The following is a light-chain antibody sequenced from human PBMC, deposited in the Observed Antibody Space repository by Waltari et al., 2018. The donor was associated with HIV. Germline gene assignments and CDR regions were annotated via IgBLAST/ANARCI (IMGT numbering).Light chain of an antibody. V-gene: IGLV2-8*01. J-gene: IGLJ2*01. CDR3: VSYTEKDTFLL. CDR1: SNDLGPYNF. CDR2: DVT. Sequence: QSALTQPPSASGSPGQSVAISCTGSSNDLGPYNFVSWYQHHPGKAPNLLIYDVTRRPPGIPDRFSGTKSGYTASLTVSDLQVEDEADYYCVSYTEKDTFLLFGGGTKLAV.